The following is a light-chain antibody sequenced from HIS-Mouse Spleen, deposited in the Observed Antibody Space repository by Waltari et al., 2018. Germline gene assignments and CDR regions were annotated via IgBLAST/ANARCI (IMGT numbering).Light chain of an antibody. V-gene: IGLV2-23*01. CDR1: RSDVGGYNL. J-gene: IGLJ3*02. Sequence: HSALPQPAPVSGSPGQSISIPCTGTRSDVGGYNLVSWYQHHPGKAPKRMIYEGSKRPSGVSNRFSGSKSGNTASLTISGLQAEDEADYYCCSYAGSSTLVFGGGTKLTVL. CDR3: CSYAGSSTLV. CDR2: EGS.